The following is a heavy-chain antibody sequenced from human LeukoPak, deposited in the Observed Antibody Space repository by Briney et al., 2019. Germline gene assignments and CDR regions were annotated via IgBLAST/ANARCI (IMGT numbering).Heavy chain of an antibody. CDR2: INHSGST. Sequence: SETLSLTCAVYGGSFSGYYWSWIRQPPGKGLEWIGEINHSGSTNYNPSLKSRVTISVDTSKNQFSLKLSSVTAADTAVYYCARGSLRLGRHNYWGQGTLVTVSS. J-gene: IGHJ4*02. CDR3: ARGSLRLGRHNY. CDR1: GGSFSGYY. V-gene: IGHV4-34*01. D-gene: IGHD4-17*01.